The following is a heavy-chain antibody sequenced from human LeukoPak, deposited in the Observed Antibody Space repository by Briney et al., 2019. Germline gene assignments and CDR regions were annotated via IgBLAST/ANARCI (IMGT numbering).Heavy chain of an antibody. CDR3: ARDRGFHCSSTSSSTRNAFDI. CDR2: IYSGGST. Sequence: GGSLRLSCAASGFTVSSNYMSWVRQAPGKGLEWVSVIYSGGSTYYADSVKGRFTISRDNSKNTLYLQMNSLRAEDTAVYYCARDRGFHCSSTSSSTRNAFDIWGQGTMVTVSS. D-gene: IGHD2-2*01. CDR1: GFTVSSNY. J-gene: IGHJ3*02. V-gene: IGHV3-66*02.